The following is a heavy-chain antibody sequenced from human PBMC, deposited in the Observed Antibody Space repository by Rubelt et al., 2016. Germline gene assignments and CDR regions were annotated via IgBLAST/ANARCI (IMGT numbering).Heavy chain of an antibody. CDR1: GLTVSSNY. V-gene: IGHV3-53*04. CDR3: AMTTVNYYYHGMDV. Sequence: EVQLVESGGGLVHPGGSLRLSCAASGLTVSSNYMSWIRQAPGKGLEWVSSIYSTGSTSYVESVKGRFTISRNNSKKTLRLQRNSLRAEDTALYYCAMTTVNYYYHGMDVWGQGTTVTVSS. CDR2: IYSTGST. J-gene: IGHJ6*02. D-gene: IGHD4-17*01.